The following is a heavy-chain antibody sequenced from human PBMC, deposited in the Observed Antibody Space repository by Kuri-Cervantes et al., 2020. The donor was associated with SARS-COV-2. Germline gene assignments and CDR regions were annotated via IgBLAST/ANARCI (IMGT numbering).Heavy chain of an antibody. J-gene: IGHJ4*02. V-gene: IGHV3-9*01. CDR2: ISWNSGSI. D-gene: IGHD3-16*02. CDR3: AKGEYDYVWGGYRPTR. Sequence: GGSLRLSCAASGFTFDDYAMHWVRQAPGKGLEWVSGISWNSGSIGYADSVKGRFTISRDNAKNSLYLQMNSPRAEDTALYYCAKGEYDYVWGGYRPTRWGQGTLVTVSS. CDR1: GFTFDDYA.